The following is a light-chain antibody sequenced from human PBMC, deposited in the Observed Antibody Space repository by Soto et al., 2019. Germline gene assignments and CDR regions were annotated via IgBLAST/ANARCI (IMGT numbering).Light chain of an antibody. V-gene: IGLV1-44*01. CDR3: ATWDDSLDGYV. CDR2: SHN. CDR1: SSNIGSNT. Sequence: QSVLTQPPSASGTPGQRVTISCSGSSSNIGSNTVNWYQQLPGTAPKLLLYSHNQRPSGVPDRFSVSKSGTSASLAISGLQSEDEADYYCATWDDSLDGYVFGTGTKVTVL. J-gene: IGLJ1*01.